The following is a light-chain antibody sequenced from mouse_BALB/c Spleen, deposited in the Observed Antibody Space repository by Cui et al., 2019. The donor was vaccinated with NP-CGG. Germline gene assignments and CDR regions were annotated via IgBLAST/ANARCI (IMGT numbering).Light chain of an antibody. CDR2: GTN. V-gene: IGLV1*01. J-gene: IGLJ1*01. CDR1: TGAVTTSNY. Sequence: QPVVTQESALPTSPGETVTLTCRSMTGAVTTSNYANWVQEKPDHLFTGLIGGTNNRAPGVPARFSGSLIGDKAALTITGAQTEDEAIYFCALWYSNHWVFGGGTKLTVL. CDR3: ALWYSNHWV.